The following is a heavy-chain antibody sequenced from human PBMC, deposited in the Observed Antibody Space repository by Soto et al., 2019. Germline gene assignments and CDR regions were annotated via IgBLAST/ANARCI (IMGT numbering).Heavy chain of an antibody. J-gene: IGHJ4*02. Sequence: PGGSLRLSCATSGFTFSTHYMTWIRHAPGKGLEFISNISHGGRYTNYGDSVRGRFTISRDNAKNSLFLQVNSLRDEDTAVYYCARGGGGGFFDYWGQGTLVTVSS. CDR1: GFTFSTHY. CDR2: ISHGGRYT. CDR3: ARGGGGGFFDY. D-gene: IGHD2-15*01. V-gene: IGHV3-11*03.